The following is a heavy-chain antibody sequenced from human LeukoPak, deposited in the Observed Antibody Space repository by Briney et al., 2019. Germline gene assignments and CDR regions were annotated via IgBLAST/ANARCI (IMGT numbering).Heavy chain of an antibody. J-gene: IGHJ4*02. V-gene: IGHV3-30-3*01. CDR3: ARAWGYYEAFDY. CDR2: ISYDGGNK. CDR1: GFTFSNFA. D-gene: IGHD3-22*01. Sequence: PGGSLRLSCAASGFTFSNFAMHWVRQAPGKGLEWVAVISYDGGNKYSADSVKGRFTISRDNAKNTLYLQMNSLTTEDTAVYYCARAWGYYEAFDYWGQGTLVTVSS.